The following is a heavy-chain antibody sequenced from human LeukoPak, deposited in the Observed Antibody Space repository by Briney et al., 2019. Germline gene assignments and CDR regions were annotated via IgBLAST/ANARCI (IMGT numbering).Heavy chain of an antibody. D-gene: IGHD5-12*01. J-gene: IGHJ6*02. V-gene: IGHV3-64*04. CDR1: GFTFSSYV. CDR3: ARDQIIVTTILDYYYGMDV. Sequence: PGESLRLSCSASGFTFSSYVMHWVRQAPGKGLEYVSGINSDGGDTSYTASVKGRFTISRDNSKNTLYLQMNSLKPEDTAVYYCARDQIIVTTILDYYYGMDVWGQGTTVTVSS. CDR2: INSDGGDT.